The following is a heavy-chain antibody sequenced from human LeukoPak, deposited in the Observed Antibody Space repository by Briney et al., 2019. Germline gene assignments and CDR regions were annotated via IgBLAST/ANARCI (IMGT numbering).Heavy chain of an antibody. J-gene: IGHJ1*01. CDR3: TTYYDGESTEYFQH. V-gene: IGHV3-15*01. CDR1: GFTFSNAW. D-gene: IGHD3-10*01. Sequence: PGGSLRLSCAASGFTFSNAWMSWVRQAPGKGLEWVGRIKSKTDGGTADYYAAPVKGRFTISRDDSKNTLYLQMSSLKTEDTAVYYCTTYYDGESTEYFQHWGQSTLVTVSS. CDR2: IKSKTDGGTA.